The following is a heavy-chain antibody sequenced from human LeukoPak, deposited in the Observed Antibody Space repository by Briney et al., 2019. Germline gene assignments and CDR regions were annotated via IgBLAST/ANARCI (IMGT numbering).Heavy chain of an antibody. CDR2: INHSGST. Sequence: SETLSLTCAVYGGSFSGYYWSWIRQPPGKGLEWIGEINHSGSTNYNPSLKSRVTMSVDTSKNQFSLKLSSVTAADTAVYYCAGGGSGSYSIDYWGQGTLVTVSS. CDR3: AGGGSGSYSIDY. CDR1: GGSFSGYY. V-gene: IGHV4-34*01. D-gene: IGHD3-10*01. J-gene: IGHJ4*02.